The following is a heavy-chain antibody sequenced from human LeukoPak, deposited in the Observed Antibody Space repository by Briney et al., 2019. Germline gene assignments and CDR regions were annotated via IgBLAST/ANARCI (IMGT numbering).Heavy chain of an antibody. CDR2: ISGSGGST. CDR1: GFTFSSYA. D-gene: IGHD4-17*01. CDR3: VKSGVMYGDLNYMDV. V-gene: IGHV3-23*01. J-gene: IGHJ3*01. Sequence: GGSLRLSCAASGFTFSSYAMSWVRQAPGKGLEWVSAISGSGGSTYYADSVKGRFTISRDNSKNTLYLQMNSLRAEDTAVYYCVKSGVMYGDLNYMDVWGQGTMVTVSS.